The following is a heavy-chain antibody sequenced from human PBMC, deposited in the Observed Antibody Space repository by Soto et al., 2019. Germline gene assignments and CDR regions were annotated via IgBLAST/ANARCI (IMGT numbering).Heavy chain of an antibody. J-gene: IGHJ4*02. V-gene: IGHV3-15*07. CDR2: IQSKTYGETT. CDR3: XXXXXXXXXXXXXAGY. Sequence: EVQLVESGGGLVKPGESVRLSCAASGFSFDNAWMNWVRQAPGKGLEWXXRIQSKTYGETTDYXAPVKGRFTISRDDSXXXXXXXXXXXXXXXXXXXXXXXXXXXXXXXXXXAGYWGQGTLVTVSS. CDR1: GFSFDNAW.